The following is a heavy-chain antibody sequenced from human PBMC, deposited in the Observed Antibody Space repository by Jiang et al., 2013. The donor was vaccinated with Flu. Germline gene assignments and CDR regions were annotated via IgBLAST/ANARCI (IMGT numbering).Heavy chain of an antibody. Sequence: IRQPPGKALEWLALIDWDDNKHYSPRLNSRLTVTKDTSKKQVVFTMTDMDPVDTATYYCAHMSSTMIVVVQYYFDYWGQGTLVTVSS. J-gene: IGHJ4*02. CDR2: IDWDDNK. V-gene: IGHV2-5*02. CDR3: AHMSSTMIVVVQYYFDY. D-gene: IGHD3-22*01.